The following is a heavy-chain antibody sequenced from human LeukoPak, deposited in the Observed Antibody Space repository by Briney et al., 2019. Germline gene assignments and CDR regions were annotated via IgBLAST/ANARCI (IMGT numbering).Heavy chain of an antibody. J-gene: IGHJ4*02. V-gene: IGHV4-61*01. CDR2: ISNSGST. D-gene: IGHD3-22*01. CDR3: ARTPSGYRFDS. Sequence: SETLSLTCAVSGGSVNRGTFFWTWIRKPPGKGLEWIGYISNSGSTNYHPSLKSRVTISSDTSKTQFTLKLTSVTAADTAVYFCARTPSGYRFDSWGQGTLVTVSS. CDR1: GGSVNRGTFF.